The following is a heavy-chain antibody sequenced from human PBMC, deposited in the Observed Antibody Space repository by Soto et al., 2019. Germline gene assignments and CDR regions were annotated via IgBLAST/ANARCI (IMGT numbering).Heavy chain of an antibody. D-gene: IGHD1-1*01. J-gene: IGHJ4*02. CDR1: EFTVSSNF. Sequence: EVQLVESGGGLIQPGGSLRLSCAASEFTVSSNFMSWVRQAPGKGLEWVSVIYSGDSTYYADSVKGRFTISRDNSKNKVYLQMNRLRAEDTAMYYCTTTRGLRFDYWGQGTLVTVSS. V-gene: IGHV3-53*01. CDR2: IYSGDST. CDR3: TTTRGLRFDY.